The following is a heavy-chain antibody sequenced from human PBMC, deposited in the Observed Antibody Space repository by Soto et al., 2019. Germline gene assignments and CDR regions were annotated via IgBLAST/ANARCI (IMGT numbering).Heavy chain of an antibody. D-gene: IGHD6-13*01. CDR1: VFTFSSYW. J-gene: IGHJ2*01. Sequence: EVQLVESGGGLVQPGGSLRLSCAASVFTFSSYWMSWVRQAPGKGLEWVANIKQDGSEKYYVDSVKGRFTISRDNATNTLYLQMNSLRSEDTAVYYCARDRRVSSWYSRWYFDLWGRGTLVTVSS. V-gene: IGHV3-7*03. CDR2: IKQDGSEK. CDR3: ARDRRVSSWYSRWYFDL.